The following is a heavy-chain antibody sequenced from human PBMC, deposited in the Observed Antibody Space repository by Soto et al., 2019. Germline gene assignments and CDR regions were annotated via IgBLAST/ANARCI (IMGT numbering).Heavy chain of an antibody. D-gene: IGHD3-10*01. V-gene: IGHV1-69*01. CDR2: IIPMYGPA. CDR1: GGTFSSSA. J-gene: IGHJ5*02. Sequence: QVQLVQSGAEVKKPGSSVKVSCTASGGTFSSSAINWVRQAPGQGLEWMGGIIPMYGPAKYAQKFQGRVTMTADEGRSTATMHLSSRRSEDTAGNYCVDVTAMDRGVSVNRLGHWGQGTLVIVSS. CDR3: VDVTAMDRGVSVNRLGH.